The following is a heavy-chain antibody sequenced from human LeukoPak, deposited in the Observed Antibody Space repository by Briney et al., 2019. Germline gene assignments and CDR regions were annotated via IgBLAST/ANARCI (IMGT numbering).Heavy chain of an antibody. V-gene: IGHV3-33*08. CDR1: GFTFSNYG. J-gene: IGHJ6*02. CDR3: ARDLITMIPVGMDV. D-gene: IGHD3-22*01. Sequence: PGGSLRLSCAASGFTFSNYGMHWVRQAPGKGLEWVAIIWYDGTNKYYADSMKGRFTISRDNSKNTLYLQMGSLRAEDTAVYYCARDLITMIPVGMDVWGQGTTVTVSS. CDR2: IWYDGTNK.